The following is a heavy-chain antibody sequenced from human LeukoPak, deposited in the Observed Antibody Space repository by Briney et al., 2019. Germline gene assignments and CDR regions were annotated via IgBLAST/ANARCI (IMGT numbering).Heavy chain of an antibody. CDR3: AKAFDYYDSSGYFY. Sequence: PGGSLRLSRAASGFTFSSYAMSWVRQAPGKGLEWVSAISGSGGSTYYADSVKGRFTISRDNSKNTLYLQMNSLRAEDTAVYYCAKAFDYYDSSGYFYWGQGTLVTVSS. D-gene: IGHD3-22*01. CDR1: GFTFSSYA. CDR2: ISGSGGST. J-gene: IGHJ4*02. V-gene: IGHV3-23*01.